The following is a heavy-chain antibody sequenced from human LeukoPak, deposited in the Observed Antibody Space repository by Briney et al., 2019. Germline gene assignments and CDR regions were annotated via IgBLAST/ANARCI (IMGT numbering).Heavy chain of an antibody. J-gene: IGHJ4*02. CDR2: IYSGGST. CDR1: GFTVSSNY. D-gene: IGHD6-19*01. Sequence: PGGSLRLSCAASGFTVSSNYMSWVRQAPGKGLEWVSVIYSGGSTYYADSVKGRFTISRDNSKNTLYLQMNSLRAEDTAVYYCARGNYIAVAAFDYWGQGTLVTVSS. V-gene: IGHV3-53*01. CDR3: ARGNYIAVAAFDY.